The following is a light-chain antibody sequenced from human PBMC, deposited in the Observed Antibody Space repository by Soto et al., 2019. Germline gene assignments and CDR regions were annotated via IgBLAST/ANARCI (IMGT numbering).Light chain of an antibody. CDR1: SGHSSYA. J-gene: IGLJ3*02. Sequence: QPVLTQPPSASASLGASVKLTCTLSSGHSSYAIAWHQKQPEMGPRYLMDLNNDGSHTKGDGIPDRFSGSSSGAERYLIISSLQSEDEADYYCAAWDDNLNGPHWVFGGGTKLTVL. CDR2: LNNDGSH. CDR3: AAWDDNLNGPHWV. V-gene: IGLV4-69*01.